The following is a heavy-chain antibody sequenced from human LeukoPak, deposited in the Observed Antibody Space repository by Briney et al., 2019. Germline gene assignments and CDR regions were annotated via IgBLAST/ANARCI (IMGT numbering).Heavy chain of an antibody. CDR2: TYYRSKWYN. D-gene: IGHD6-19*01. J-gene: IGHJ5*02. V-gene: IGHV6-1*01. Sequence: SQTLSLTCAISGDSVSSNSAAWNWIRQSPSRGLEWLGRTYYRSKWYNDYAVSVKSRITINPDTSKNQYSLQLNSVAPEDTSVYYCARGSFGYSSGWYPVAEYNWFDPWGQGTLVTVSS. CDR1: GDSVSSNSAA. CDR3: ARGSFGYSSGWYPVAEYNWFDP.